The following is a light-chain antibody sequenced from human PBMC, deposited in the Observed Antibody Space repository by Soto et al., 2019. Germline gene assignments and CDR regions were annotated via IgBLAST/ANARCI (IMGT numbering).Light chain of an antibody. Sequence: EIVLTQSPGTLSLSPGERATLSCRASQSVSTSSLVWYQQKPGQAPRLLIYGASNRATGIPDRVSASGSGADFTLSISRLEPEDFAMYYCQQYGSSPYTFGQGTKLAIK. J-gene: IGKJ2*01. CDR1: QSVSTSS. CDR3: QQYGSSPYT. V-gene: IGKV3-20*01. CDR2: GAS.